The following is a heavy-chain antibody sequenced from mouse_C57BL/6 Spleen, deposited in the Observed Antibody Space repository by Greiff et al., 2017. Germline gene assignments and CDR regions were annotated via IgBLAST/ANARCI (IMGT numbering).Heavy chain of an antibody. D-gene: IGHD2-2*01. J-gene: IGHJ1*03. CDR3: ARGGAYGYDWYFDV. Sequence: VKLQESGAELARPGASVKLSCKASGYTFTSYGISWVKQRTGQGLEWIGEIYPRSGNTYYNEKFKGKATLTADKSSSTAYMELRSLTSEDSAVYFCARGGAYGYDWYFDVWGTGTTVTVSS. CDR2: IYPRSGNT. V-gene: IGHV1-81*01. CDR1: GYTFTSYG.